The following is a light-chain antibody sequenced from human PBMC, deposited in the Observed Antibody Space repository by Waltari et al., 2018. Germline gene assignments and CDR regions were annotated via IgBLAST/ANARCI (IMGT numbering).Light chain of an antibody. J-gene: IGLJ3*02. CDR3: QTGGHGTWV. CDR1: SGHSSNV. Sequence: QLVLTQSPSASASLGAPVKLICTLSSGHSSNVIAWHHQQPEKGPRYLMKGNSDGSHRKGDKILDGFSGCGSGAAHYLTISGLQSEDDADYYCQTGGHGTWVFGGGTKLTVL. CDR2: GNSDGSH. V-gene: IGLV4-69*01.